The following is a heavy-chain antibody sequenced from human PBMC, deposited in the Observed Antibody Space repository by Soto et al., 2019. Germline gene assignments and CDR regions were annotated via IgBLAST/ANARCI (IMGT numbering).Heavy chain of an antibody. J-gene: IGHJ6*02. CDR1: GGSVSSGSYY. Sequence: QVQLQESGPGLVKPSETLSLTCTVSGGSVSSGSYYWSWIRQPPGKGLEWIGYIYYSGSTNYNPALMSRVTISVDTSKNQFSLKLSSVTAADTAVYYCAREDTDMVHGMDVWGQGTTVTVSS. V-gene: IGHV4-61*01. CDR2: IYYSGST. D-gene: IGHD5-18*01. CDR3: AREDTDMVHGMDV.